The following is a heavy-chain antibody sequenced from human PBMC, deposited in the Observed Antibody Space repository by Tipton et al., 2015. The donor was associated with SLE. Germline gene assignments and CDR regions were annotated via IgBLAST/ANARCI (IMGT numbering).Heavy chain of an antibody. D-gene: IGHD2-15*01. J-gene: IGHJ2*01. V-gene: IGHV3-53*04. CDR3: ARVGYCSGGSCLYWYFDL. CDR1: GFTVSSNY. CDR2: IYSGGST. Sequence: VQLVQSGGGLVQPGGSLRLSCAASGFTVSSNYMRWVRQAPGQGLEWVSVIYSGGSTYYADSVKGRFTISRDNSKNTLYLQMNSLRAEDAAVYYCARVGYCSGGSCLYWYFDLWGRGTLVTVSS.